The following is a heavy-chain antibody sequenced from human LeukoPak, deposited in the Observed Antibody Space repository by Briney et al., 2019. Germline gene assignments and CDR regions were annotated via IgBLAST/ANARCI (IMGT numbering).Heavy chain of an antibody. D-gene: IGHD3-10*01. CDR3: ASLLTPYHGSGGGGMDV. J-gene: IGHJ6*02. V-gene: IGHV3-74*01. Sequence: GGSLRLSCAASGFTFSTHWMYWVRQAPGKEFVWVSRISGDGSLTSYADSVRGRFTISRDNAKETLYLQMTSLRVEDTAVYSCASLLTPYHGSGGGGMDVWGQGTTVTVSS. CDR2: ISGDGSLT. CDR1: GFTFSTHW.